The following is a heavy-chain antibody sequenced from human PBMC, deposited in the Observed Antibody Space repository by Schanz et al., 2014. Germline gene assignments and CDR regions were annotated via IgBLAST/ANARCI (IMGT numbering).Heavy chain of an antibody. CDR1: EFTFSSYK. Sequence: VQLVESGGGLVKPGGSLRLSCEASEFTFSSYKMNWVRQAPGKGLEWVSAISGSGGSTYYADSVKGRFTISRDNAKNSLYLQMNSLRAEDTAVYYCAREQIMAAAGLVDYWGHGTLVTVSS. J-gene: IGHJ4*01. CDR3: AREQIMAAAGLVDY. V-gene: IGHV3-21*04. D-gene: IGHD6-13*01. CDR2: ISGSGGST.